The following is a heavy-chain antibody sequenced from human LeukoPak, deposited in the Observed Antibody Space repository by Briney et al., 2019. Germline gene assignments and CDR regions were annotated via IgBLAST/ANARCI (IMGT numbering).Heavy chain of an antibody. CDR2: YSGDT. J-gene: IGHJ4*02. D-gene: IGHD6-13*01. Sequence: SETLTLTCGVSGGSISSSGYYWGWIRQPPGKGLEWIGSYSGDTYYNPSLKSRVTISVDTSKNQLSLKLRSVTAADTAVYYCTRRRPVGYGSSWSFDYWGQGTMVTVSS. CDR3: TRRRPVGYGSSWSFDY. CDR1: GGSISSSGYY. V-gene: IGHV4-39*01.